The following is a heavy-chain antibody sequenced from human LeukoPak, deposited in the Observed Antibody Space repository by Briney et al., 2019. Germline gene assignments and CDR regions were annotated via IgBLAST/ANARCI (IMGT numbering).Heavy chain of an antibody. Sequence: ASVKVSCKASGHTFTGYYIHWVRQAPGQGLEWMGWINPNSGGTNYAQKFQGRVTMTRDTSISTAYMELSRLRSDDTAVYYCARAPNNWNYGSYWGQGTLVAVSS. J-gene: IGHJ4*02. D-gene: IGHD1-7*01. CDR2: INPNSGGT. V-gene: IGHV1-2*02. CDR3: ARAPNNWNYGSY. CDR1: GHTFTGYY.